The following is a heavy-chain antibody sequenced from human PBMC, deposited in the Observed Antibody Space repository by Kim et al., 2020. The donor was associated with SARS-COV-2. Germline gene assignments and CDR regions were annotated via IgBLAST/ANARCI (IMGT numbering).Heavy chain of an antibody. D-gene: IGHD3-3*01. J-gene: IGHJ6*02. Sequence: SETLSLTCTISGGSLNSNYWSWIRQPAGKGLEWIGRIYSSGSTTYNPSLESRVTTSVDTSKNQLSLRLTSVTAADTAVYNCAQTAITIADVWGQGTTV. CDR3: AQTAITIADV. CDR1: GGSLNSNY. V-gene: IGHV4-4*07. CDR2: IYSSGST.